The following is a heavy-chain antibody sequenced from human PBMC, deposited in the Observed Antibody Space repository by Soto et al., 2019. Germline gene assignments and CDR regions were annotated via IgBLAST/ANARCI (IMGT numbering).Heavy chain of an antibody. CDR3: XXXXGSGWFDP. CDR1: GFTFSSYG. CDR2: IWYDGSNK. J-gene: IGHJ5*02. D-gene: IGHD3-10*01. V-gene: IGHV3-33*01. Sequence: QVQLVESGGGVVQPGRSLRLSCAASGFTFSSYGMHWVRQAPGKGLEWVAVIWYDGSNKYYADSVKGRFTISRDNSKXXXXXXXXXXXXXXXXXXXXXXXXGSGWFDPWGQGTLVTVSS.